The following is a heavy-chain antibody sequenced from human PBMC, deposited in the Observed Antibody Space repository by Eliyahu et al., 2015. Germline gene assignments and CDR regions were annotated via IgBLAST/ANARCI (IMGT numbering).Heavy chain of an antibody. CDR1: GYTFTSYY. Sequence: ASGYTFTSYYMHWVRQAPGQGLEWMGIINPSGGSTSYAQKFQGRVTMTRDTSTSTVYMELSSLRSEDTAVYYCARSMITFGGVIVLPDYWGQGTLVTVSS. CDR2: INPSGGST. V-gene: IGHV1-46*01. CDR3: ARSMITFGGVIVLPDY. J-gene: IGHJ4*02. D-gene: IGHD3-16*02.